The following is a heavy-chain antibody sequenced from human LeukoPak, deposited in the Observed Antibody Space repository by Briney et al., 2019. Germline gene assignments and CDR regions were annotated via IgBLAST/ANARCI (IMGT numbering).Heavy chain of an antibody. V-gene: IGHV4-4*07. J-gene: IGHJ4*02. CDR3: TRDIGSGDYVFFDS. CDR1: GASVSGYY. CDR2: LYNNGST. D-gene: IGHD4-17*01. Sequence: PAETLSLTCTVSGASVSGYYWSWIRLPAGKGLEWIGRLYNNGSTNCNPSLKSRVTVSVDTSKNQLSLRLKSVAAADTAVYYCTRDIGSGDYVFFDSWGQGTRVIVSS.